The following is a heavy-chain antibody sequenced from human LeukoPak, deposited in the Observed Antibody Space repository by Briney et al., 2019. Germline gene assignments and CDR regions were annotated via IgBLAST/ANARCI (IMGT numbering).Heavy chain of an antibody. CDR3: ARDQSSRPLGY. V-gene: IGHV3-7*01. J-gene: IGHJ4*02. Sequence: PGGSLRLSCAASGFSISNYWMSWVRQAPGKGLEWVANIKDDGSDKYYVDSVKGRFTISRDNAKNSLYLQMNSLRVEDTAVYYCARDQSSRPLGYWGQGTLVTAFS. CDR1: GFSISNYW. CDR2: IKDDGSDK. D-gene: IGHD3-16*01.